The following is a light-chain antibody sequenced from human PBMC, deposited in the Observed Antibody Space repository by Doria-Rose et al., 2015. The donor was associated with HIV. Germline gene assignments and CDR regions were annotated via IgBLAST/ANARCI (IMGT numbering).Light chain of an antibody. J-gene: IGLJ1*01. CDR2: DVS. Sequence: ISCTGTSSDVGGYNYVSWYQQNPGKAPKLMIYDVSKRPSGVSNRFSGSKSANTASLTISGLQAEDEADYYCSSYTGSSTYVFGTGTKVTVL. CDR3: SSYTGSSTYV. V-gene: IGLV2-14*04. CDR1: SSDVGGYNY.